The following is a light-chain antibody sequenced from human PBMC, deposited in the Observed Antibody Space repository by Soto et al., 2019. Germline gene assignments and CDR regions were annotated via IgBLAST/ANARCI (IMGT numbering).Light chain of an antibody. J-gene: IGLJ3*02. Sequence: QSVLTQSSSASAYLGSSVKLTCTLSSGHSNHIIAGHQQQPRKAPRYLMKLEGSGSYNKGSGVPDRFSGSSSGAVRYLTISNLQFEDEADHYCETGDTNIRVFGGGTKLTVL. CDR1: SGHSNHI. CDR2: LEGSGSY. CDR3: ETGDTNIRV. V-gene: IGLV4-60*02.